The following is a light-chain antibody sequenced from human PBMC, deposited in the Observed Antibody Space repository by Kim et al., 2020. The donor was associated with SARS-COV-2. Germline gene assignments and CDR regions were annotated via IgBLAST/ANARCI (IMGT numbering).Light chain of an antibody. CDR2: DAS. Sequence: DIQMTQSPSSLSASVGDRVTITCQASQDISNYLNWYQQKPGKAPKLLIYDASNLETGVPSRFSGSGSGTDFTFTISSLQPEGIATYYCQQYGNLPITVGQGTRLEIK. CDR1: QDISNY. J-gene: IGKJ5*01. V-gene: IGKV1-33*01. CDR3: QQYGNLPIT.